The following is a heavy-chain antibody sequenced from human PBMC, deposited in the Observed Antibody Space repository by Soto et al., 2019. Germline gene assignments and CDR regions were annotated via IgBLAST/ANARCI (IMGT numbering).Heavy chain of an antibody. J-gene: IGHJ6*02. Sequence: QVQLQQWGAGLLKPSETLSLTCAVYGGSFSGYYWSWIRQPPGKGLEWIGEINHSGSTNYNPSLKSPVTISVDTSKNQFSLKLSSVTAADTAVYYCARGQIDRRIQRPYPRNYYYYGMDVWGQGTTVTVSS. CDR2: INHSGST. D-gene: IGHD5-18*01. CDR3: ARGQIDRRIQRPYPRNYYYYGMDV. CDR1: GGSFSGYY. V-gene: IGHV4-34*01.